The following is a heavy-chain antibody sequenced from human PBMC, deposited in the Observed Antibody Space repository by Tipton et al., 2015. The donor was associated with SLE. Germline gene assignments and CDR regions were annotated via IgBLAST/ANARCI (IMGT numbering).Heavy chain of an antibody. J-gene: IGHJ4*02. V-gene: IGHV4-39*07. CDR2: IDYGGST. Sequence: TLSLTCTVSGGSISSSSYYWGWIRQPPGKGLEWIGSIDYGGSTYYNPSLKSRVTISVDTSKNQFSLKLSSVTAADTAVYYCARDPDYTGGYYFDYWGQGTLVTVSS. CDR1: GGSISSSSYY. D-gene: IGHD4-11*01. CDR3: ARDPDYTGGYYFDY.